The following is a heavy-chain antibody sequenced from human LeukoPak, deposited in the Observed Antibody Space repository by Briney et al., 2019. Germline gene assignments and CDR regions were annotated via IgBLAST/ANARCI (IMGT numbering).Heavy chain of an antibody. J-gene: IGHJ5*02. CDR2: IYHSGST. CDR3: ASYNYLGYCGSTSCTNWFDP. CDR1: GGSISSGGCY. Sequence: PSETLSLTCTVSGGSISSGGCYWSWIRQPPGKGLEWIGYIYHSGSTYYNPSLKSRVTISVDRSKNQFSLKLSSVTAADTAVYYCASYNYLGYCGSTSCTNWFDPWGQGTLVTVSS. D-gene: IGHD2-2*01. V-gene: IGHV4-30-2*01.